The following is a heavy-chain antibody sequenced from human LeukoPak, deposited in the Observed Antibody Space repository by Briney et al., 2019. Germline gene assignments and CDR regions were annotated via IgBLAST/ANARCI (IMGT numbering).Heavy chain of an antibody. J-gene: IGHJ5*02. CDR1: GYTSTSYG. Sequence: SGNPSCNASGYTSTSYGISWVRHPPGQGLEWMGWISANNGNTNYAQKRQRRVTMTTDTSTSTAYMELRSLRSDDTAVYYCARDSLKVATPWWFDPWGQGTLVTVSS. CDR2: ISANNGNT. CDR3: ARDSLKVATPWWFDP. D-gene: IGHD5-12*01. V-gene: IGHV1-18*01.